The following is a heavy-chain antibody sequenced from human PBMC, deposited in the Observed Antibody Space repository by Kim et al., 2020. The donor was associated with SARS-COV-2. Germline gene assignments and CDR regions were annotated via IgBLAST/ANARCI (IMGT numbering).Heavy chain of an antibody. D-gene: IGHD4-17*01. Sequence: ASVKVSCKASGYTFTGYYMHWVRQAPGQGLEWMGWINPNSGGTNYAQKFQGRVTMTRDTSISTAYMELSRLRSDDTAVYYCARDADYDGDFDYYYYYGMDVWGQGTTVTVSS. J-gene: IGHJ6*02. CDR3: ARDADYDGDFDYYYYYGMDV. CDR2: INPNSGGT. V-gene: IGHV1-2*02. CDR1: GYTFTGYY.